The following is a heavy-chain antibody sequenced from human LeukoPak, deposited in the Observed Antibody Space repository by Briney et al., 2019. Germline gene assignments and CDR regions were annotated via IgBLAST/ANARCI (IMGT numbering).Heavy chain of an antibody. CDR2: ISSSGTYI. V-gene: IGHV3-21*01. J-gene: IGHJ4*02. CDR1: GFTFSSYS. D-gene: IGHD1-26*01. Sequence: GGSLRLSCAASGFTFSSYSMNWVRQAPGKGLGWVSSISSSGTYIYYRDSVKGRFTISRDNAENSLYLEMNSLRVEDTAIYYCVRDRGIYRPIDYGGQGTPVTVSS. CDR3: VRDRGIYRPIDY.